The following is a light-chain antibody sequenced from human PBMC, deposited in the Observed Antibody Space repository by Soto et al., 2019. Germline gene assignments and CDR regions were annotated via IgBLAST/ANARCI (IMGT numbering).Light chain of an antibody. J-gene: IGLJ2*01. CDR1: SSDVGGYNY. V-gene: IGLV2-8*01. Sequence: QSALTQPPSASGSPGQSVTISCTGTSSDVGGYNYVSWYQQHPGKAPKVMIYEVSKRPSGVPDRFSGSKSGNTASLTVSGLQAEDEADYYCSSYAGSNVVFGGGTKLPVL. CDR3: SSYAGSNVV. CDR2: EVS.